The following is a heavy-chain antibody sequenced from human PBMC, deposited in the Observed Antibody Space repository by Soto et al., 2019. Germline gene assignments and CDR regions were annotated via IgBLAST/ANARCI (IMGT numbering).Heavy chain of an antibody. J-gene: IGHJ5*02. V-gene: IGHV4-34*01. D-gene: IGHD3-16*02. CDR2: VNRGGRT. Sequence: SETLSLTCGLSGAAFSDYTWSWVRQAPGGGLHWIGEVNRGGRTKYSPSLERRLTISVDPSRNQVSLELRAVTAADTAIYYCARLKYDKVWGTYRYLDLWGQGTLVTVSS. CDR3: ARLKYDKVWGTYRYLDL. CDR1: GAAFSDYT.